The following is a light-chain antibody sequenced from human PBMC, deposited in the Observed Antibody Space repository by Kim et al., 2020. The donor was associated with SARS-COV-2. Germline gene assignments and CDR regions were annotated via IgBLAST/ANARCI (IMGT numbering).Light chain of an antibody. CDR1: QSLSANN. CDR3: QQYFTSPTT. J-gene: IGKJ1*01. CDR2: GAF. Sequence: SPGERATLSCRTSQSLSANNLAWYQQKPGQAPRLVIHGAFNRATAIPDRFTGTGSGTDFTLTISGLEPEDFAVYYCQQYFTSPTTFGQGTKVEIK. V-gene: IGKV3-20*01.